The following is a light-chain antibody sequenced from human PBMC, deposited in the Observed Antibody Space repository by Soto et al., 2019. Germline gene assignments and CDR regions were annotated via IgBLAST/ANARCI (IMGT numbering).Light chain of an antibody. CDR1: SSNIGAGYD. J-gene: IGLJ1*01. Sequence: QLVLTQPHSVSGAPGQRVTISCTGSSSNIGAGYDVHWYQQLPGTAPKLLIHVNSNRPSGVPDRFSGSKSGTSASLAITGLQAEDEADYYCQSYDTSLSGFVFGTGTKLTVL. CDR3: QSYDTSLSGFV. V-gene: IGLV1-40*01. CDR2: VNS.